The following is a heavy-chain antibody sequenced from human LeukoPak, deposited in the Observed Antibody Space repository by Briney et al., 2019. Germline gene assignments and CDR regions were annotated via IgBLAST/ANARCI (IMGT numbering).Heavy chain of an antibody. CDR3: ARGDSSSSMNRFDP. CDR2: ISYDGSNK. D-gene: IGHD6-13*01. J-gene: IGHJ5*02. CDR1: GFTLSNYA. Sequence: GSSLRLSCAASGFTLSNYAMHWVRQAPGKGLEWVAIISYDGSNKYYADSVKGRFTISRDNSKNTLYLQMNSLRAEDTAVYYCARGDSSSSMNRFDPWGQGTLVTVSS. V-gene: IGHV3-30*14.